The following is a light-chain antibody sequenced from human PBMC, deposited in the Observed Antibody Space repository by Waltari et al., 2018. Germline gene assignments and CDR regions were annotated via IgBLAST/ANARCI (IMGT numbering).Light chain of an antibody. V-gene: IGKV1-39*01. J-gene: IGKJ2*01. CDR1: QTVETF. Sequence: DIQLTQSPTSLSASVGDRVTITCRASQTVETFLNWYQQRPDKAPKVLIYGATTLQNGVPSRFSGSGSGTHFTLTISSLQPDDFATYFCQQSHTMLYTFGPGTKLEIK. CDR3: QQSHTMLYT. CDR2: GAT.